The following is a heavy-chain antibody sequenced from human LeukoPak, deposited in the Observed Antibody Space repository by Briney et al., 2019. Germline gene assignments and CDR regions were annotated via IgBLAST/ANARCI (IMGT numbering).Heavy chain of an antibody. CDR3: ASLQLLSSSWYGRTDY. CDR1: GFTFRNYG. CDR2: IWYDESNK. D-gene: IGHD6-13*01. V-gene: IGHV3-33*01. Sequence: GRSLRLSCAASGFTFRNYGMHWVRQAPGKGLEWVAVIWYDESNKYYADSVKGRFTISRDNSKNTLYLQMNSLRAEDTAVYYCASLQLLSSSWYGRTDYWGQGTLVTVSS. J-gene: IGHJ4*02.